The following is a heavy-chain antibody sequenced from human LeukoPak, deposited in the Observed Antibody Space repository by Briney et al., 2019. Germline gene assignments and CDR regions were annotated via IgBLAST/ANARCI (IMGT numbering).Heavy chain of an antibody. J-gene: IGHJ4*02. D-gene: IGHD5-12*01. CDR1: GFTFSSYG. Sequence: GGPLRLSCAASGFTFSSYGMSWVRQAPGKGLEWVSAISGSGGSTYYADSVKGRFTISRDNSKNTLYLQMNSLRAEDTAVYYCAKAAESGYATFDYWGQGTLVTVSS. CDR2: ISGSGGST. V-gene: IGHV3-23*01. CDR3: AKAAESGYATFDY.